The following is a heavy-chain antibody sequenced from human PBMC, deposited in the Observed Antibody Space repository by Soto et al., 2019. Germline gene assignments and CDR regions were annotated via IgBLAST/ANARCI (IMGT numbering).Heavy chain of an antibody. Sequence: GGSLRLSCAASGFTFSSYDMHWVRQATGKGLEWVSAIGTAGDTCYPGSVKGRFTISRENAKNSLYLQMNSLRAEDTAVYYCARGSHLTTVNENFDYWGQGTLVTVSS. D-gene: IGHD4-17*01. CDR2: IGTAGDT. V-gene: IGHV3-13*01. J-gene: IGHJ4*02. CDR3: ARGSHLTTVNENFDY. CDR1: GFTFSSYD.